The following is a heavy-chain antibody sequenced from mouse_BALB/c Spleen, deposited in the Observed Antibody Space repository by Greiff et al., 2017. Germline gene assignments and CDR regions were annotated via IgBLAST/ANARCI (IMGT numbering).Heavy chain of an antibody. CDR2: INPSTGYT. V-gene: IGHV1-7*01. Sequence: VKLMESGAELAKPGASVKMSCKASGYTFTSYWMHWVKQRPGQGLEWIGYINPSTGYTEYNQKFKDKATLTADKSSSTAYMQLSSLTSEDSAVYYCATHYAMDYWGQGTSVTVSS. CDR1: GYTFTSYW. CDR3: ATHYAMDY. J-gene: IGHJ4*01.